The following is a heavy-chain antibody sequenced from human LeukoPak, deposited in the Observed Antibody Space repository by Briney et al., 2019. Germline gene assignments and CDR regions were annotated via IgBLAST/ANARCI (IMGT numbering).Heavy chain of an antibody. CDR2: IYYSGST. J-gene: IGHJ4*02. CDR3: ARPGGYYSYIDY. Sequence: SETLSLTCTVSGGSISSSTHYWGWIRQPPGKGLEWIGSIYYSGSTYYNPSLKSRVTISVDTSKNQVSLKLSSVTAADTAVYYCARPGGYYSYIDYWGQGMLVTVSS. D-gene: IGHD3-22*01. CDR1: GGSISSSTHY. V-gene: IGHV4-39*01.